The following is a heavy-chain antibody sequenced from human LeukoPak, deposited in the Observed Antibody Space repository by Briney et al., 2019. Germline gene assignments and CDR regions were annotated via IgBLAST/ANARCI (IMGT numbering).Heavy chain of an antibody. CDR3: ARWTGRNSYYYYYMDV. J-gene: IGHJ6*03. D-gene: IGHD1-14*01. CDR1: GFTFSSYS. V-gene: IGHV3-21*01. Sequence: PGGSLRLSCAASGFTFSSYSMNWVRQAPGKGLEWVSSISGSNSYIYYADSMKGRFTISRDNAKNSLSLQMNSLRAEDTAVYYCARWTGRNSYYYYYMDVWGKGTTVTVSS. CDR2: ISGSNSYI.